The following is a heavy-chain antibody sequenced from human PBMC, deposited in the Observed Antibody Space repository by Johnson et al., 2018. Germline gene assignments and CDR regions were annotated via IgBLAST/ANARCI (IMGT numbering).Heavy chain of an antibody. CDR1: GFTFSSYT. J-gene: IGHJ3*02. V-gene: IGHV3-30-3*02. CDR2: ISYDGTNK. Sequence: QVQLVQSGGGVVQPGRSLRLSCAASGFTFSSYTMHWVRQAPGKGLEWVAVISYDGTNKYFADSLKGRFTISRDNSKNTLYLQINSLGAEDTAVYYCAKWEDLKGAFDIWGQGTRVTVSS. D-gene: IGHD1-26*01. CDR3: AKWEDLKGAFDI.